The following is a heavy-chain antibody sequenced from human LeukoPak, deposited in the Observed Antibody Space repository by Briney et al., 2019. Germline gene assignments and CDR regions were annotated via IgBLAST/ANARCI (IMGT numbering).Heavy chain of an antibody. Sequence: GASVKVSCKASGYTFTSYGISWVRQAPGQGLEWMGWISAYNGNTNYAQKLQGRVTMTTDTSTSTAYMELRSLRSDDTAVYYCARDSPPAYGDYLTNYYYYYGMDVWGQGTTVTVSS. CDR1: GYTFTSYG. CDR2: ISAYNGNT. J-gene: IGHJ6*02. CDR3: ARDSPPAYGDYLTNYYYYYGMDV. D-gene: IGHD4-17*01. V-gene: IGHV1-18*01.